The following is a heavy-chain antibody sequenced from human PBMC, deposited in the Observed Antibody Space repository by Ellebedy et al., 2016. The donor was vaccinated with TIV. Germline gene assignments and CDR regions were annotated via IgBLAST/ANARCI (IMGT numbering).Heavy chain of an antibody. CDR1: GYTFAAYY. Sequence: ASVKVSCKTSGYTFAAYYMHWVRQAPGQGLEWMGWINPDSGGTNFAQKFQGRVTMTRDTSITTAYMQLTSLEADDTAVYFCARVRRGSSGMDVWGQGTTVTVSS. D-gene: IGHD6-13*01. CDR2: INPDSGGT. CDR3: ARVRRGSSGMDV. V-gene: IGHV1-2*02. J-gene: IGHJ6*02.